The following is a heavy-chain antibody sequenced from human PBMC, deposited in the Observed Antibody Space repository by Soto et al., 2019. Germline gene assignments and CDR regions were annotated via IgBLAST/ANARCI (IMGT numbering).Heavy chain of an antibody. CDR1: GGTLSSDT. CDR2: VIPNLGVT. J-gene: IGHJ4*02. Sequence: QVQLVQSGAEVKKPGSSVKVSCKASGGTLSSDTFSWVRQAPGQGLEWMGRVIPNLGVTNSAKKFQGRFTIVVDTSTSTAYMELNSLIYEDTAVYYCARDKGYCSDTSCPDFDYWGQGTLVTVSS. CDR3: ARDKGYCSDTSCPDFDY. D-gene: IGHD2-15*01. V-gene: IGHV1-69*08.